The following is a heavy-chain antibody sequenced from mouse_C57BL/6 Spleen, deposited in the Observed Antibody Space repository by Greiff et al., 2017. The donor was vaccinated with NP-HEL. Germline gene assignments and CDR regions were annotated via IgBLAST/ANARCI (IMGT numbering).Heavy chain of an antibody. J-gene: IGHJ3*01. CDR2: IYPGDGDT. D-gene: IGHD1-1*01. V-gene: IGHV1-82*01. Sequence: VKLQESGPELVKPGASVKISCKASGYAFSSSWMNWVKQRPGKGLEWIGRIYPGDGDTNYNGKFKGKATLTADKSSSTAYMQLSSLTSEDSAVYFCARETVVAPFAYWGQGTLVTVSA. CDR1: GYAFSSSW. CDR3: ARETVVAPFAY.